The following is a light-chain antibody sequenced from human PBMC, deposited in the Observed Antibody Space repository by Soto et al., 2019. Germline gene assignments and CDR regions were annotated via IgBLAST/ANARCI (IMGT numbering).Light chain of an antibody. CDR3: QQYNNWPLT. CDR2: YAS. J-gene: IGKJ4*01. Sequence: IVFTKLLATLSLSPKERATLSCRARQSVSVYLGWYQQKPGQAPRLVIYYASNRATGIPARFSGSGSGTEFTLTISILQSEDFAVYYCQQYNNWPLTFGGGTKVDIK. CDR1: QSVSVY. V-gene: IGKV3D-15*03.